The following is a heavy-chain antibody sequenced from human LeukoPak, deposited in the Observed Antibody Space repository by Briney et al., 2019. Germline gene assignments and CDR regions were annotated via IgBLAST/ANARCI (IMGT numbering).Heavy chain of an antibody. V-gene: IGHV4-38-2*02. D-gene: IGHD3-16*01. CDR3: ARDRGEPYAFDI. CDR2: IYHSGST. Sequence: PSETLSLTCTVSGYSISSGYYWGWIRHPPGKGLEWIGSIYHSGSTYYNPSLKSRVTISVDTSKNHFSLKLSSVTAADTAVYYCARDRGEPYAFDIWGQGTLVTVSS. CDR1: GYSISSGYY. J-gene: IGHJ3*02.